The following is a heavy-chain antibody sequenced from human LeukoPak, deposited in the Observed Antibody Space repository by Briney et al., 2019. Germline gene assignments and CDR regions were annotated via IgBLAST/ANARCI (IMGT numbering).Heavy chain of an antibody. CDR3: ARDDKYNWNYDWFDP. D-gene: IGHD1-7*01. CDR2: INPNSGGT. J-gene: IGHJ5*02. CDR1: GYTFTGYY. Sequence: ASVKVSCKASGYTFTGYYMHWVRQAPGQGLEWMGWINPNSGGTNYAQKFQGRVTMTRDTSISTAYMEPSRLRSDDTAVYYCARDDKYNWNYDWFDPWGQGTLVTVSS. V-gene: IGHV1-2*02.